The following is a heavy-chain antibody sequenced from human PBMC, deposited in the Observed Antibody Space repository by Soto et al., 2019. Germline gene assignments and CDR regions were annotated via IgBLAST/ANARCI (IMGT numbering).Heavy chain of an antibody. CDR3: ASFSSCRSCGAYYFVY. J-gene: IGHJ4*02. V-gene: IGHV4-59*01. CDR1: GGSISSYY. Sequence: SETLSLTCTVSGGSISSYYWSWIRQPPGKGLEWIGYIYYSGSTNYNPSLKSRVTISVDTSKNQFSLKLSSVTAADTAVYYCASFSSCRSCGAYYFVYWGQGTLVTV. D-gene: IGHD2-21*01. CDR2: IYYSGST.